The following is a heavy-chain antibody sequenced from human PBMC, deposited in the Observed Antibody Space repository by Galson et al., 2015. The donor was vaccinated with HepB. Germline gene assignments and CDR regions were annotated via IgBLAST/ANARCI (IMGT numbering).Heavy chain of an antibody. Sequence: PALVKPTQTLRLTCTFSGFSLTTSGVGVGWIRQPPGKALEWLALIYWDDDKRYSPSLKNRVTITKDTSKNQVVLTITNMDPVDTATYYCAHTSPSYYEFSSASYHNWFDAWGQGTLVIVSS. CDR2: IYWDDDK. CDR1: GFSLTTSGVG. CDR3: AHTSPSYYEFSSASYHNWFDA. V-gene: IGHV2-5*02. D-gene: IGHD3-3*01. J-gene: IGHJ5*02.